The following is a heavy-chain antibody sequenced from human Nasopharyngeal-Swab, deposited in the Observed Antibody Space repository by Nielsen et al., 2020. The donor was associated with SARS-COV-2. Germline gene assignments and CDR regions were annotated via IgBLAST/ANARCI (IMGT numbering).Heavy chain of an antibody. CDR3: ARAGRVGDAYTGLDV. CDR1: GGSFTGFY. CDR2: INHNERT. Sequence: SETLSLTCSVSGGSFTGFYWNWIRQPPGKGLEWIGEINHNERTNYNPSLKSRVTLSVETSTNQVSLKLNSLTATDTAVYYCARAGRVGDAYTGLDVWGQGTTVTVSS. D-gene: IGHD5-24*01. V-gene: IGHV4-34*01. J-gene: IGHJ6*02.